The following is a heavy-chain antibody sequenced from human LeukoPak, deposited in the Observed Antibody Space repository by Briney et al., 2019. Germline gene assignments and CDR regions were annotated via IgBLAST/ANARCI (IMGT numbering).Heavy chain of an antibody. CDR2: IYYSGST. V-gene: IGHV4-39*01. CDR1: GGSISSISYY. D-gene: IGHD4-11*01. Sequence: SETLSLTCTVSGGSISSISYYWGWIRQPPGKGLEWIGSIYYSGSTYYNPSLKSRVTISVDTSKNQFSLKLTSVTAADTALYYCARQGYAVTTGRDYWGQGTLITVSS. J-gene: IGHJ4*02. CDR3: ARQGYAVTTGRDY.